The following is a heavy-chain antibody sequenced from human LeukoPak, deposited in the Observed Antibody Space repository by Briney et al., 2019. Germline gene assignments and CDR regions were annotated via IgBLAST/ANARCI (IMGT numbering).Heavy chain of an antibody. J-gene: IGHJ4*02. CDR1: GGSISGYY. CDR3: ARAMSIAARLQTIFDY. D-gene: IGHD6-6*01. CDR2: VYYSGST. Sequence: SETLSLTCTVSGGSISGYYWSWIRQPPGKGLEWIGYVYYSGSTNYNPSLKSRVSISVDTSKNHFSLNLTSVTAADTAVYYCARAMSIAARLQTIFDYWGQGTLVTVSS. V-gene: IGHV4-59*08.